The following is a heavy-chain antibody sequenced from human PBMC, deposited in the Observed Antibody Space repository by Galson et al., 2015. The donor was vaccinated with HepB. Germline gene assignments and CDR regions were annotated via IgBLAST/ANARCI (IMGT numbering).Heavy chain of an antibody. Sequence: SVKVSCKASGYTFTSYYMHWVRQAPGQGLEWMGIINPSGGSTSYAQKFQGRVTMTRDTSTSTVYMELSSLRSEDTAVYYCARHTVTTWTRRYYYYGMDVWGQGTTVTVSS. V-gene: IGHV1-46*01. J-gene: IGHJ6*02. CDR3: ARHTVTTWTRRYYYYGMDV. CDR1: GYTFTSYY. D-gene: IGHD4-17*01. CDR2: INPSGGST.